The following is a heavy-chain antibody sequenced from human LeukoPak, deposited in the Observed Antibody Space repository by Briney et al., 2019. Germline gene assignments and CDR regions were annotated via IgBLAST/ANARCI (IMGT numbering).Heavy chain of an antibody. V-gene: IGHV3-7*01. CDR2: IRNDGLTQ. J-gene: IGHJ4*02. Sequence: GGSLRLSCAASGFTFSSRWMGWVRQAPGKGLEWVANIRNDGLTQYYLDSVKGRFTISRDNAKDSLSLQMNSLRAEDTAVYFCARHGDYCFDLWGQGTLVTVSS. CDR1: GFTFSSRW. CDR3: ARHGDYCFDL. D-gene: IGHD4-17*01.